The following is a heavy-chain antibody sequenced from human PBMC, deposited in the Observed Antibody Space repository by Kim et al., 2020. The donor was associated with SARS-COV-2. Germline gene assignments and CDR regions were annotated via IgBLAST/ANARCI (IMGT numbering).Heavy chain of an antibody. CDR3: TREDCSSTSCYLGGKEPAQFDY. Sequence: GGSLRLSCTASGFTFGDYAMSWFRQAPGKGLEWVGFIRSKAYGGTTEYAASVKGRFTISRDDSKSIAYLQMNSLKTEDTAVYYCTREDCSSTSCYLGGKEPAQFDYWGQGNLVTVSS. J-gene: IGHJ4*02. CDR2: IRSKAYGGTT. CDR1: GFTFGDYA. V-gene: IGHV3-49*03. D-gene: IGHD2-2*01.